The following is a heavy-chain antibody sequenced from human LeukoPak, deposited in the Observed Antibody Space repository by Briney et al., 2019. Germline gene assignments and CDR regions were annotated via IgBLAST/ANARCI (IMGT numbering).Heavy chain of an antibody. J-gene: IGHJ4*02. CDR2: IYPGDSDT. Sequence: GESLKISCKTSGYIFTTYWIGWVRQLPGKGLEWLGIIYPGDSDTRYSPSFQGQVTISADKSISTAYLQWSSLKASDTAIYYCARPLNSGYDTLDYWGQGTLVTVSS. CDR3: ARPLNSGYDTLDY. CDR1: GYIFTTYW. V-gene: IGHV5-51*01. D-gene: IGHD5-12*01.